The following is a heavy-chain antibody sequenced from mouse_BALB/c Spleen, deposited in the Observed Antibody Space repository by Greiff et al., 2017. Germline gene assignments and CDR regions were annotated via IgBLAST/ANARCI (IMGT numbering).Heavy chain of an antibody. J-gene: IGHJ3*01. V-gene: IGHV2-6-7*01. D-gene: IGHD1-1*01. Sequence: QVQLKESGPGLVAPSQSLSITCTVSGFSLTGYGVNWVRQPPGKGLEWLGMIWGDGSTDYNSALKSRLSISKDNSKSQVFLKMNSLQTDDTARYYCASYYYGRGAWFAYWGQGTLVTVSA. CDR2: IWGDGST. CDR3: ASYYYGRGAWFAY. CDR1: GFSLTGYG.